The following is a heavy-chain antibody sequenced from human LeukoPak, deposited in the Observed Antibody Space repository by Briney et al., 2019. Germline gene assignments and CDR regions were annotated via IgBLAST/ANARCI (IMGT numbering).Heavy chain of an antibody. V-gene: IGHV1-69*05. J-gene: IGHJ4*02. D-gene: IGHD3-22*01. CDR3: AGRHLHYYDSSGYCPFDY. CDR1: GGTFSSYA. Sequence: SVKVSCKASGGTFSSYAISWVRQAPGQGLEWMGEIIPIFGTANYAQKFQGRVTITTDESASTAYMELSSLRSEDTAVYYCAGRHLHYYDSSGYCPFDYWGQGTLVTVSS. CDR2: IIPIFGTA.